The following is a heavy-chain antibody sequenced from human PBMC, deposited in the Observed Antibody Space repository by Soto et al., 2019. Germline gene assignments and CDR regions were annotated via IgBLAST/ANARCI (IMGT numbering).Heavy chain of an antibody. CDR1: GGTFSSYA. J-gene: IGHJ6*02. D-gene: IGHD3-10*01. CDR3: ARDMGRSTYGSGSWGHSYYYYGMDV. Sequence: QVQLVQSGAEVKKPGSSVKVSCKASGGTFSSYAISWVRQAPGQGLEWMGGIIPIFGTANYAQKFQGRVTMSADESTSTAYMKLSSLRSEDTAVYYCARDMGRSTYGSGSWGHSYYYYGMDVWGQGTTVTVSS. CDR2: IIPIFGTA. V-gene: IGHV1-69*01.